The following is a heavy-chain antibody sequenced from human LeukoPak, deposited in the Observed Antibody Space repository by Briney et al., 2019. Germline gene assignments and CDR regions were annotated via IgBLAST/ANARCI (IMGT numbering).Heavy chain of an antibody. V-gene: IGHV1-69*13. CDR3: ARDYSNYVYYYYGMDV. CDR1: GYTFTSYY. CDR2: IIPIFGTA. Sequence: ASVKVSCKASGYTFTSYYMHWVRQAPGQGLEWMGGIIPIFGTANYAQKFQGRVTITADESTSTAYMELSSLRSEDTAVYYCARDYSNYVYYYYGMDVWGQGTTVTVSS. D-gene: IGHD4-11*01. J-gene: IGHJ6*02.